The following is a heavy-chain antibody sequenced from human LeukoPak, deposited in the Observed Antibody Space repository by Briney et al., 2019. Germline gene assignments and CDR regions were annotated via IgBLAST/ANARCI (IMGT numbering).Heavy chain of an antibody. CDR1: GYTFTSYY. J-gene: IGHJ4*02. Sequence: ASVKVSCKASGYTFTSYYMHWVRQAPGQGLEWMGIINPSGGSTSYAQKFQGRVTMTRDTSTSTVYMELSSLRSEDTAVYYCARDLRSSGWPEGYYFDYWGQGTLVTVSS. D-gene: IGHD6-19*01. CDR2: INPSGGST. V-gene: IGHV1-46*01. CDR3: ARDLRSSGWPEGYYFDY.